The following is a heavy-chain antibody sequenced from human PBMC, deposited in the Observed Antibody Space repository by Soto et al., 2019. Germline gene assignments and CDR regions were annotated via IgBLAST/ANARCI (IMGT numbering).Heavy chain of an antibody. CDR1: GGAFSGFD. V-gene: IGHV4-34*01. D-gene: IGHD3-10*02. J-gene: IGHJ5*02. CDR3: ARYVRENPRPTNSSLP. Sequence: SETLSLTCAVSGGAFSGFDWSWIRQSPGKGLEWIGEVHRRGSLNYNPSLKSRVTISQDMSKRQLSLRLTSVTAADTGVYFCARYVRENPRPTNSSLPSGPGTLVTVS. CDR2: VHRRGSL.